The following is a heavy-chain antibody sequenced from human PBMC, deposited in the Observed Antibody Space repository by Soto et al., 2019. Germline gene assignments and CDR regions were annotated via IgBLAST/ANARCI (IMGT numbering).Heavy chain of an antibody. J-gene: IGHJ6*02. CDR1: GFTFSSYG. CDR3: AKDASNYYYSGMDV. Sequence: ESGGGVVQPGRSLRLSCAASGFTFSSYGMHWVRQAPGKGLEWVAVISYDGSNKYYADSVKGRFTISRDNSKNTLYLQMNSLRAEDTAVYYCAKDASNYYYSGMDVWGQGTTVTVSS. CDR2: ISYDGSNK. V-gene: IGHV3-30*18.